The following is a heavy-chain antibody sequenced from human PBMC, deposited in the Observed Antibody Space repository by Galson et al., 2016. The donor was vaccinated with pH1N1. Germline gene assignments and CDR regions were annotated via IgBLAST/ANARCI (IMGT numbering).Heavy chain of an antibody. CDR3: AGLGFDAGGPNSFDP. D-gene: IGHD2-8*02. V-gene: IGHV3-7*03. CDR2: IKYDGSEK. CDR1: GFTFSTNW. Sequence: LRLSCAASGFTFSTNWMSWVRQAPGKGLEWVANIKYDGSEKYYVDSVKGRFTISRDNAKTSLFLQMNSRRDEDTATYYCAGLGFDAGGPNSFDPWGQGTLVTVSS. J-gene: IGHJ5*02.